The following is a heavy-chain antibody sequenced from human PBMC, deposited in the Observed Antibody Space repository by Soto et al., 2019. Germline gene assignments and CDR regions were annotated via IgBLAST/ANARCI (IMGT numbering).Heavy chain of an antibody. Sequence: VGSLRLSCAASGFTFSGSAMHWVRQASGKGLEWVGRIRSKANSYATAYAASVKGRFTISRDDSKNTAYLQMNSLKTEDTAVYYCTRQVVPSTGNDYWGQGTLVTVSS. CDR2: IRSKANSYAT. J-gene: IGHJ4*02. CDR3: TRQVVPSTGNDY. CDR1: GFTFSGSA. D-gene: IGHD2-2*01. V-gene: IGHV3-73*01.